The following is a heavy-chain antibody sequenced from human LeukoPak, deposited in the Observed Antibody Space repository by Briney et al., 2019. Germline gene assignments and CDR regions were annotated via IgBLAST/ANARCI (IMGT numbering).Heavy chain of an antibody. CDR3: AREGTPDSGGFDY. J-gene: IGHJ4*02. Sequence: PGGSLRLSCAASGFTFDDYAMHWVRQAPGKGLEWVSGISWNSGSIGYADSVKGRFTISRDNAKNSLYLQMNSLRAEDTAVYYCAREGTPDSGGFDYWGQGTLVTVSS. V-gene: IGHV3-9*01. D-gene: IGHD1-14*01. CDR2: ISWNSGSI. CDR1: GFTFDDYA.